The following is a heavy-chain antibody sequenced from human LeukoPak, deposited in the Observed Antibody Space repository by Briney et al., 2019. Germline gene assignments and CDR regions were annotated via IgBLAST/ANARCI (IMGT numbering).Heavy chain of an antibody. D-gene: IGHD3-10*01. CDR1: GGSISSGGFY. CDR2: IYYSGST. Sequence: PSETLSLTCTVSGGSISSGGFYWSWIRQHPGKGLEWIGYIYYSGSTYYNPSLKSRVTISVDTSKNQFSLKLSSVTAADTAVYYCARDDYYGSGSYLSYWGQGTLVTVSS. V-gene: IGHV4-31*03. J-gene: IGHJ4*02. CDR3: ARDDYYGSGSYLSY.